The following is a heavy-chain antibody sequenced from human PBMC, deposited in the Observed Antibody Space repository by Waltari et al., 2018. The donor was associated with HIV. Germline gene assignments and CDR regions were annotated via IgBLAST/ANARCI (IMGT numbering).Heavy chain of an antibody. Sequence: EVQLVESGGGLVKPGGSLTPSCAASGFTFSSHSMNWVGRAQGKGLEWVSSISSSSSYIYYADSVKGRFTISRDNAKNSLYLQMNSLRAEDTAVYYCAREPSRRYYFDYWGQGTLVTVSS. D-gene: IGHD2-2*01. CDR3: AREPSRRYYFDY. CDR1: GFTFSSHS. J-gene: IGHJ4*02. V-gene: IGHV3-21*01. CDR2: ISSSSSYI.